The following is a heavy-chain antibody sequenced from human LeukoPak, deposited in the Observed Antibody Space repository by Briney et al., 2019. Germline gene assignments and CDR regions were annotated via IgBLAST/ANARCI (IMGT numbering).Heavy chain of an antibody. J-gene: IGHJ4*02. D-gene: IGHD4-17*01. Sequence: ASVKVSCKASGYTFTGYLMHWVRQAPGQGLEWMGWIDPNSGGTNYAQKLQGRVTMTRDTSINTAFMELSRLRSDDSAVYYCASAAVYGDPTNPYFDYWGQGTLVTVSS. V-gene: IGHV1-2*02. CDR3: ASAAVYGDPTNPYFDY. CDR1: GYTFTGYL. CDR2: IDPNSGGT.